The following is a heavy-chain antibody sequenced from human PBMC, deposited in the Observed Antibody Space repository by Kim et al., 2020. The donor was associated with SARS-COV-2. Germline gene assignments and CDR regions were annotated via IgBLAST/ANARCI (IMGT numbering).Heavy chain of an antibody. V-gene: IGHV3-33*08. CDR1: GFTFSDYG. CDR3: STLKAFSATLATFDF. J-gene: IGHJ3*01. Sequence: GGSLRLSCAASGFTFSDYGMPWIRQAPGKGLEWVGFIWFDGPAKYYADSVKGRFTISRDNSKNSLYLQINTLRADDSAFYYCSTLKAFSATLATFDF. CDR2: IWFDGPAK. D-gene: IGHD2-15*01.